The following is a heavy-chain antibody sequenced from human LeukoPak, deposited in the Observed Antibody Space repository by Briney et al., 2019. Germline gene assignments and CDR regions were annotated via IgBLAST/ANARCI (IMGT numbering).Heavy chain of an antibody. D-gene: IGHD2-21*02. J-gene: IGHJ4*02. V-gene: IGHV1-69*13. Sequence: EASVKVSCKASGGTFSSYAISWVRQAPGQGLEWMGGIIPIFGTANHAQKFQGRVTITADESTSTAYMELSSLRSEDTAVYYCARAYCGGDCYYFDYWGQGTLVTVSS. CDR2: IIPIFGTA. CDR3: ARAYCGGDCYYFDY. CDR1: GGTFSSYA.